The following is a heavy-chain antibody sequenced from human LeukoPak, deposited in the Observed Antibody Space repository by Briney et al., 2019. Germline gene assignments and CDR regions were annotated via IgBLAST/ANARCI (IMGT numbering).Heavy chain of an antibody. V-gene: IGHV4-39*07. D-gene: IGHD5-18*01. J-gene: IGHJ4*02. Sequence: SETLSLTCSVSGDSISLSFYYWGWIRQPPGKALEWIGSIYHSGSTYYNPSLKSRVTISVDTSKNQFSLKLSFVTAADTAVYYCAREINSYYFDYWGQGTLVTVSS. CDR3: AREINSYYFDY. CDR1: GDSISLSFYY. CDR2: IYHSGST.